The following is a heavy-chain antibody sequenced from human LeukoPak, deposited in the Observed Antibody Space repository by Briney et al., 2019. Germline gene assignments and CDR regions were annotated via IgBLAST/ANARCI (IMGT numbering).Heavy chain of an antibody. CDR2: IYYSGST. CDR1: GGSISSYY. V-gene: IGHV4-59*01. Sequence: PSETLSLTCTVSGGSISSYYWSWIRQPPGKGLEWIGYIYYSGSTNYNPSLKSRVTISVDTSKNQFSLKLSSVTAADTAVYYCASESDSSSWHQGEFDYWGQGTLVTVSS. J-gene: IGHJ4*02. D-gene: IGHD6-13*01. CDR3: ASESDSSSWHQGEFDY.